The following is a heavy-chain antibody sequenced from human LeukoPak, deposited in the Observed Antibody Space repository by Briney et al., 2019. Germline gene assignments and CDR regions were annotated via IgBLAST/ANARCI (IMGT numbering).Heavy chain of an antibody. CDR3: ARNPIVVVPDSNPLLGY. J-gene: IGHJ4*02. Sequence: GGSLRLSCAASGFTFSSYAMHWVRQAPGKGLEWVAVISYDGSNKYYADSVKGRFTISRDNSKNTLYLQMNSLRAEDTAVYYCARNPIVVVPDSNPLLGYWGQGTLVTVPS. D-gene: IGHD2-2*01. CDR1: GFTFSSYA. CDR2: ISYDGSNK. V-gene: IGHV3-30-3*01.